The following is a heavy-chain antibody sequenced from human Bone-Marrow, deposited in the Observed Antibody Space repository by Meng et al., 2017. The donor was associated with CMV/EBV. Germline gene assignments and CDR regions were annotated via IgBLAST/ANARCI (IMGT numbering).Heavy chain of an antibody. Sequence: GGSLRLSCAASGFTFSSYAMSWVRQAPGKGLEWVSAISGSGGSTYYADSVKGRFTISRDNSKNTLYLQMNSLRAEDTAVYYCAKLDFWSGYYRGYYYYGMDVWGQGTMVTVSS. J-gene: IGHJ6*02. V-gene: IGHV3-23*01. CDR2: ISGSGGST. CDR3: AKLDFWSGYYRGYYYYGMDV. CDR1: GFTFSSYA. D-gene: IGHD3-3*01.